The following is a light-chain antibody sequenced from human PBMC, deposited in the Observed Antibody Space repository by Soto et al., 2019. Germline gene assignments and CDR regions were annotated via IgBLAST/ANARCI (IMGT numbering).Light chain of an antibody. Sequence: DIQMTQSPSTLSASVGDRVTITCLASQSISSWLAWYQQKPGKAPNLLIYKASTLQSGVPSRFSGSGSGTEFTLTISSLQSEDFAVYYCQQYNNWPRTFGQGTKVDIK. J-gene: IGKJ1*01. CDR3: QQYNNWPRT. CDR2: KAS. V-gene: IGKV1-5*03. CDR1: QSISSW.